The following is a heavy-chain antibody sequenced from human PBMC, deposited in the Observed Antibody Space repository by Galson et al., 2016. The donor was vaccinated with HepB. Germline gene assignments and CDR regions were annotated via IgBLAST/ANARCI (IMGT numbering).Heavy chain of an antibody. D-gene: IGHD3/OR15-3a*01. Sequence: SLRLSCAASGSTFSDHYIDWVRQAPGKGLEWVGRSRDKAHSYTTEYASSVKVRFAISRDESENSLYLQMNSLKTEDTAVYYCARDFYDGFCHYMDYWGRGTLVTVSS. CDR2: SRDKAHSYTT. J-gene: IGHJ4*02. CDR3: ARDFYDGFCHYMDY. V-gene: IGHV3-72*01. CDR1: GSTFSDHY.